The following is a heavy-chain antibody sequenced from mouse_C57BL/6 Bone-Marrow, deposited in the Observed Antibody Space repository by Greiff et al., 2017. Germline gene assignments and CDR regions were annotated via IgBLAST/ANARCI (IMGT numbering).Heavy chain of an antibody. CDR1: GYAFTNYL. CDR2: INPGSGGT. D-gene: IGHD2-4*01. J-gene: IGHJ2*01. V-gene: IGHV1-54*01. Sequence: QVQLQQPGAELVRPGTSVKVSCKASGYAFTNYLIEWVKQRHGQGLEWIGVINPGSGGTTYNGKFKGKATLTADKYSSTAYMQLSSLTSEDSAVYFSARKDYDYAPDYWGQGTTLTVSS. CDR3: ARKDYDYAPDY.